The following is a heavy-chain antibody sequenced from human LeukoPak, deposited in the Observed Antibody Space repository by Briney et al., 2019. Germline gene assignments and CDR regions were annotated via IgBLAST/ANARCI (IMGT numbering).Heavy chain of an antibody. Sequence: PGGSLRLSCAASGXTFRTYAVSWVRQAPGKGLEWVSGISGSAGITYYADSVKGRFTITRDNSKNTLYLQMNSLRAEDTAIYYCAKVPTYSGYEYPPYFFDCWGQGTLVTVSS. CDR1: GXTFRTYA. D-gene: IGHD5-12*01. CDR3: AKVPTYSGYEYPPYFFDC. CDR2: ISGSAGIT. J-gene: IGHJ4*02. V-gene: IGHV3-23*01.